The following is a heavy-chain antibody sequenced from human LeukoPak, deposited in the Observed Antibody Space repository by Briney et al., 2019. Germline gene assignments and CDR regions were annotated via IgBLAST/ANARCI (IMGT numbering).Heavy chain of an antibody. J-gene: IGHJ4*02. Sequence: ASVKVSCKASRYTFTGYYMHWVRQAPGQGLEWMGRINPNRGGTNYPQKLQGRVTMTRDTSIRTAYMELSRLRSDDTAVYYCASPNAYGDNERPNSDYWGQGTLVTVSS. CDR1: RYTFTGYY. V-gene: IGHV1-2*06. D-gene: IGHD4-17*01. CDR3: ASPNAYGDNERPNSDY. CDR2: INPNRGGT.